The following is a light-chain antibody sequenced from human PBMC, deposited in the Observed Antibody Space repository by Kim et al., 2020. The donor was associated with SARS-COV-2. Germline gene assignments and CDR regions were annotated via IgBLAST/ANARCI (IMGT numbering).Light chain of an antibody. Sequence: DIQMTQSPSTLSASVGDRVTITCRASQSISRWLAWYQHKPGQAPKLLIYDASTLESGVPSRFSGSASGTEFTLTISGLQPDDFATYYCLQYNTYSPIYTFGQGTKLEIK. CDR3: LQYNTYSPIYT. V-gene: IGKV1-5*01. CDR1: QSISRW. CDR2: DAS. J-gene: IGKJ2*01.